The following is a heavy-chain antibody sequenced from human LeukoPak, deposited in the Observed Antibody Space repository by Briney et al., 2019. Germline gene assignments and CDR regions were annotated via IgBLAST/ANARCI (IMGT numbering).Heavy chain of an antibody. CDR2: ISWNSGTI. CDR1: GFMFDDYA. CDR3: AKAIDFEYSNTFQH. D-gene: IGHD6-6*01. Sequence: PGGSLRLSCAASGFMFDDYAMHWVRQAPGKGLERVSGISWNSGTIGYADSVKGRFTISRDNAKSSLYLQMDSLRAEDMALYYCAKAIDFEYSNTFQHWGQGTLVTVSS. J-gene: IGHJ1*01. V-gene: IGHV3-9*03.